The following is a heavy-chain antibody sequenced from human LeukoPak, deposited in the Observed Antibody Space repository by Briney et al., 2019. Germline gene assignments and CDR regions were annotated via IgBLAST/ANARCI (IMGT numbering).Heavy chain of an antibody. CDR3: AKDPYSNYYYGMDV. CDR2: ISWNSGSI. V-gene: IGHV3-9*01. CDR1: GFTFDDYA. Sequence: GRSLRLSCAAPGFTFDDYAMHWVRQAPGKGLEWVSGISWNSGSIGYADSVKGRFTISRDNAKNSLYLQMNSLRAEGTALYYCAKDPYSNYYYGMDVWGQGTTVTVSS. D-gene: IGHD4-11*01. J-gene: IGHJ6*02.